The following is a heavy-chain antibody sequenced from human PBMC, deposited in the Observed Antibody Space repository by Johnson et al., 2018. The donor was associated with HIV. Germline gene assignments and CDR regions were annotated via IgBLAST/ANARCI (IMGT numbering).Heavy chain of an antibody. Sequence: QVQLVESGGGVVQPGRSLRLSCAASGFTFSSYAMNWVRQAPGKGLEWVAVISYDGSNKYYADSVKGRFTISRDKSKNTLYLQMNSLRAEDTAVYYCARERPGSGYDWGDAFDRWGQGTMVTVSS. J-gene: IGHJ3*01. CDR1: GFTFSSYA. CDR3: ARERPGSGYDWGDAFDR. CDR2: ISYDGSNK. D-gene: IGHD5-12*01. V-gene: IGHV3-30*04.